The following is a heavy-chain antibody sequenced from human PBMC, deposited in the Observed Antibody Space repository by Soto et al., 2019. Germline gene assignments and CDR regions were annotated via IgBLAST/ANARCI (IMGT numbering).Heavy chain of an antibody. Sequence: ASVKDCCKESVDTGTGYDMHGVRQAPEQWLEWMGWINPNSGGTNYAQKFQGRVTMTRDTSISTAYMELSRLRSDDTAVYYCARVLERITIFGVVIGKFDPWGQGTLVTVSS. V-gene: IGHV1-2*02. CDR1: VDTGTGYD. CDR3: ARVLERITIFGVVIGKFDP. J-gene: IGHJ5*02. D-gene: IGHD3-3*01. CDR2: INPNSGGT.